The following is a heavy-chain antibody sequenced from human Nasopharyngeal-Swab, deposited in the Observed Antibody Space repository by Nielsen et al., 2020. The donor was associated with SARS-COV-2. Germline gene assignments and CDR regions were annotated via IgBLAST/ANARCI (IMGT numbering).Heavy chain of an antibody. CDR1: GGSINSGTYY. Sequence: SETLSLTCSVSVSGGSINSGTYYWNWIRQPAGKGLEWLGPVYSSGDSDYNPSLQSRITISMDASTNQLSLELTSVTAADTALYYCAWGDKTLVRDGFDVWGQGTMVTVSS. V-gene: IGHV4-61*02. CDR3: AWGDKTLVRDGFDV. CDR2: VYSSGDS. D-gene: IGHD5-24*01. J-gene: IGHJ3*01.